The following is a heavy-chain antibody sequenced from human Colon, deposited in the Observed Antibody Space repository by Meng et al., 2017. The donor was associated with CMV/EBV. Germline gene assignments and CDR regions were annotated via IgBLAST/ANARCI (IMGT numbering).Heavy chain of an antibody. J-gene: IGHJ4*02. Sequence: YWSWIRQPQGKGLEWIGAVNHDGTTNYNLSLKSRVTVSVDTSKNEFSLNLTSVTAADTAVYYCAREGTLGGYCSSTSCYRNRPFDYWGQGTLVTVSS. V-gene: IGHV4-34*01. CDR3: AREGTLGGYCSSTSCYRNRPFDY. D-gene: IGHD2-2*01. CDR1: Y. CDR2: VNHDGTT.